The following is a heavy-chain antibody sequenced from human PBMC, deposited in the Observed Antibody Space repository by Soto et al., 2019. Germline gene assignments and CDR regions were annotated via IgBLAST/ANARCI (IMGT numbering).Heavy chain of an antibody. CDR3: VRAPEQRPFDY. Sequence: EVQLVESGGGLVQPGGSLRLSCAASGFTLSNNWFHWVRQAPGKGLVWVSRINSDGSSVTYADSVKGRFTFSRDNAKNTLYLQMDSLRVEDTAMYYCVRAPEQRPFDYWGQGTLVTVSS. CDR2: INSDGSSV. D-gene: IGHD6-25*01. V-gene: IGHV3-74*03. J-gene: IGHJ4*02. CDR1: GFTLSNNW.